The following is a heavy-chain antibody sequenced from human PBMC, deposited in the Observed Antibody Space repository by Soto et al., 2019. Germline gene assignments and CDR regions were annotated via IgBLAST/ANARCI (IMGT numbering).Heavy chain of an antibody. D-gene: IGHD3-10*01. CDR2: IYYSGST. CDR3: ARVWRDSAFDY. Sequence: PSETLSLTCTVSGGSISSGAYYWSWIRQHPGKGLEWIGYIYYSGSTYYNPSLESRVTLSVDTSRKQFSLKVSSVTAADTAVYYCARVWRDSAFDYWGQGTLVTVSS. CDR1: GGSISSGAYY. J-gene: IGHJ4*02. V-gene: IGHV4-31*03.